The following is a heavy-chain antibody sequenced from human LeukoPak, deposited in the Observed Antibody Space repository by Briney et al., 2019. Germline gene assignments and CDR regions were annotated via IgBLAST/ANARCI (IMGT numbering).Heavy chain of an antibody. CDR1: GFTFSSYG. Sequence: PGGSLRLSCAASGFTFSSYGMHWGRQAPGKGLEWVAFIRYDGSNKYYADSVKGRFTISRDNSKNTLYLQMNSLRAEDTAVYYCAKVTNRYSSSDYWGQGTLVTVSS. D-gene: IGHD6-19*01. CDR2: IRYDGSNK. V-gene: IGHV3-30*02. J-gene: IGHJ4*02. CDR3: AKVTNRYSSSDY.